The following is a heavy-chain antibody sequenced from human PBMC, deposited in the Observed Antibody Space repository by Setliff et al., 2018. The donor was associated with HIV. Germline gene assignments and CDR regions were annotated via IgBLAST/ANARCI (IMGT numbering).Heavy chain of an antibody. CDR2: INPFGGTT. Sequence: GASVKVSCKASASRYSFTAYNMHWVRQAPGQGLEWMGIINPFGGTTTYAQKFQGRVTMTRDTSTSTVYMELTNLRSEDTAVYYCAGLRIMVFGMMMTDDAFDIWGQGTMVTVSS. CDR1: ASRYSFTAYN. D-gene: IGHD3-3*01. CDR3: AGLRIMVFGMMMTDDAFDI. J-gene: IGHJ3*02. V-gene: IGHV1-46*01.